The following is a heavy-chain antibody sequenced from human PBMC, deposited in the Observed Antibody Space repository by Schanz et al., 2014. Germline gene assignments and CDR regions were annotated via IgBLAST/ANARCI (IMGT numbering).Heavy chain of an antibody. CDR3: AKESEIVVVVGTSMSGDFHH. D-gene: IGHD2-15*01. Sequence: ESGGGLVQPGRSLRLSCTGSGFPFGDYAVSWFRRAPGKGLEWVGFVRRKGYGETTEYAASVKGRFTISRNDSKSLAYLQMNSLKTEDTAVYFCAKESEIVVVVGTSMSGDFHHWGQGTLVTVSS. V-gene: IGHV3-49*03. CDR2: VRRKGYGETT. CDR1: GFPFGDYA. J-gene: IGHJ1*01.